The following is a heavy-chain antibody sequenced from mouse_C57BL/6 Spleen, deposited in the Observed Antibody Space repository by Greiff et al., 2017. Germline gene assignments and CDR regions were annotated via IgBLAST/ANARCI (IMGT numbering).Heavy chain of an antibody. CDR1: GYTFTSYW. V-gene: IGHV1-61*01. D-gene: IGHD4-1*01. Sequence: QVQLQQPGAELVRPGSSVKLSCKASGYTFTSYWMDCVKQRPGQGLEWIGNIYPSDSETHYNQKFKDKATLTVDQSSSTAYMQISSLTSDDSAVYYCAREGLGRTFFDYWGQGTTLTVSS. CDR2: IYPSDSET. CDR3: AREGLGRTFFDY. J-gene: IGHJ2*01.